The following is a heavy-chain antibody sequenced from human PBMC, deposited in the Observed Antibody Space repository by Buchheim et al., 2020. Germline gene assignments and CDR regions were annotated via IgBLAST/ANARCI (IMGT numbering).Heavy chain of an antibody. CDR3: ARETAAYYYDSSGYYYTY. Sequence: EVQLVESGGGLVQPGGSLRLSCAASGFTFSSYSMNWVRQAPGKGLEWVLYISSSSSTIYYADSVKGRFTISRDNSKNSLYLQMNSLRDEDTAVYYCARETAAYYYDSSGYYYTYWGQGTL. CDR2: ISSSSSTI. D-gene: IGHD3-22*01. CDR1: GFTFSSYS. V-gene: IGHV3-48*02. J-gene: IGHJ4*02.